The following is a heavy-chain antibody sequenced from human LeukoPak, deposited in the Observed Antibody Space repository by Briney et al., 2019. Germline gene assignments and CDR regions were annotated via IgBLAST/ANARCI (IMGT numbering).Heavy chain of an antibody. J-gene: IGHJ4*02. V-gene: IGHV1-69*05. CDR1: GGTFNSYA. CDR3: ASIAVAGTHYFDY. CDR2: IIPIFGTA. Sequence: VASVKVSCKASGGTFNSYAISWVRQAPGQGLEWMGRIIPIFGTANYAQKFQGRVTITTDESTSTAYMELSSLRSEDTAVYYCASIAVAGTHYFDYWGQVALVTVSS. D-gene: IGHD6-19*01.